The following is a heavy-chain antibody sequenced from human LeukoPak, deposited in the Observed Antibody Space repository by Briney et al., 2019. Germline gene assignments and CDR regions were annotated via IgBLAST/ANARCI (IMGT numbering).Heavy chain of an antibody. CDR3: ASSNWFDP. CDR2: IYTSGST. V-gene: IGHV4-4*07. J-gene: IGHJ5*02. Sequence: SEALSLTCTVSGGSISSYYWSWTRQPAGKGLEWIGRIYTSGSTNYNPSLKSRVTMSVDTSKNQFSLKLSSVTAADTAVHYRASSNWFDPWGQGTLVTVSS. CDR1: GGSISSYY.